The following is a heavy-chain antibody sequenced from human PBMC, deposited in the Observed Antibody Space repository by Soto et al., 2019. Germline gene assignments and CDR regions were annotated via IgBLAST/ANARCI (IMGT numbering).Heavy chain of an antibody. Sequence: GGSLRLSCAASGFSFSHYAMHWVRQPPGKGLEWVALISYDGENQYFTDSVRGRFTISRDNSKTAEYLEMNNLRLDDTATYYCVSPHSESSNAFDLWGQGTLVTVSS. J-gene: IGHJ5*02. CDR3: VSPHSESSNAFDL. V-gene: IGHV3-30*04. D-gene: IGHD3-10*01. CDR2: ISYDGENQ. CDR1: GFSFSHYA.